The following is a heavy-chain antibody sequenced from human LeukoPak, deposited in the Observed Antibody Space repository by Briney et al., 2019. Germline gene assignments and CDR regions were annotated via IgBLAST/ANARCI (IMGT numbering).Heavy chain of an antibody. D-gene: IGHD6-13*01. CDR3: ARVAAAAPPPYYYYYYMDV. V-gene: IGHV4-4*07. CDR2: IYTSGST. J-gene: IGHJ6*03. CDR1: GGSISSYY. Sequence: SETLSLTCTLSGGSISSYYWSWIRQPAGKGLEWIGRIYTSGSTNYNPSLKSRVTMSVDTYKNQFSLKLSSVTAADTAVYYCARVAAAAPPPYYYYYYMDVWGKGTTVTVSS.